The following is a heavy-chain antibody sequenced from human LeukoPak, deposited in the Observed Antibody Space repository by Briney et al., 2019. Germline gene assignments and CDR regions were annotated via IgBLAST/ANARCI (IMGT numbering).Heavy chain of an antibody. V-gene: IGHV3-74*01. CDR3: ARAVDTAMVIGYYFDY. Sequence: GGSLRLSCAASGFTFSSYWMHWVRQAPGKGLVWVSRINRDGSSTSYADSVKGRFTISRDNAKNTLYLQMNSLRAEDTAVYYCARAVDTAMVIGYYFDYWGQGTLVTVSS. D-gene: IGHD5-18*01. J-gene: IGHJ4*02. CDR1: GFTFSSYW. CDR2: INRDGSST.